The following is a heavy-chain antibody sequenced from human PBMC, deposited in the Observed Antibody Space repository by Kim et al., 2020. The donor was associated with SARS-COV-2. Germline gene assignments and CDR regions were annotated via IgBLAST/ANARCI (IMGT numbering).Heavy chain of an antibody. J-gene: IGHJ4*01. CDR2: ITSSATT. V-gene: IGHV3-23*01. Sequence: GGSLRLSCAASGFTFTNYAMSWVRQAPGKGLEWVSGITSSATTYYADSVKGRFTISRDNSKNTLYLQMNSLSAEDTAVYYCAKAYSYGSGSSYKTFDSWGQGTLVTVSS. CDR1: GFTFTNYA. D-gene: IGHD3-10*01. CDR3: AKAYSYGSGSSYKTFDS.